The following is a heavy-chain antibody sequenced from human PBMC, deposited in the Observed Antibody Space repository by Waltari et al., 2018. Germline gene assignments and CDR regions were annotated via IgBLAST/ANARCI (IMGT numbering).Heavy chain of an antibody. Sequence: QVHLVQSGAEVKKPGASVKVSCKASGYTFTGYQIHWVRQAPGQGLEWMGWINPNSGCTNYAQNCQGRVTITRDTSIRTAYMELSRLRSDDTAMYYCARDLVVGSGDYWGQGTLVTVSS. D-gene: IGHD1-26*01. CDR2: INPNSGCT. J-gene: IGHJ4*02. V-gene: IGHV1-2*02. CDR3: ARDLVVGSGDY. CDR1: GYTFTGYQ.